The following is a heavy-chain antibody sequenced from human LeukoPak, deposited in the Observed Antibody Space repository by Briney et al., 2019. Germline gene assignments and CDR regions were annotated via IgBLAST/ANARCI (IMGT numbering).Heavy chain of an antibody. CDR2: IRSKAYGGTT. CDR3: TKHGPSRVSYSSSWAVYYYYYYMDV. D-gene: IGHD6-13*01. J-gene: IGHJ6*03. V-gene: IGHV3-49*04. CDR1: GFTFSSFA. Sequence: GGSLRLSCAASGFTFSSFAMDWVRQAPGKGLEWVGFIRSKAYGGTTEYAASVKGRFTISRDDSKSIAYLQMNSLKTEDTAVYYCTKHGPSRVSYSSSWAVYYYYYYMDVWGKGTTVTVSS.